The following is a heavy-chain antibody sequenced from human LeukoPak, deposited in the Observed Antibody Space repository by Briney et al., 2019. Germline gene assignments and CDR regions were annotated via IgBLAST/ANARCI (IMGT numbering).Heavy chain of an antibody. J-gene: IGHJ4*02. CDR3: ARDGKGFGELVY. CDR2: IRYDGSSQ. CDR1: GFTFSSYG. D-gene: IGHD3-10*01. Sequence: GGSLRLSCAASGFTFSSYGMHWVRQAPGKGLEWVAVIRYDGSSQSYADSVKGRFSIPRDNSKNMVYLQMSSLRAEDTAVYYCARDGKGFGELVYGGQGTLVTVSS. V-gene: IGHV3-33*01.